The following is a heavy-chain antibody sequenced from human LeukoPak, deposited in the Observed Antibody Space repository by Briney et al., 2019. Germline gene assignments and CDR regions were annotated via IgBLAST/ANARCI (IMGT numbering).Heavy chain of an antibody. CDR1: GGSFSGYY. CDR2: INHSGST. CDR3: ARGRYSYGLPFDY. D-gene: IGHD5-18*01. J-gene: IGHJ4*02. Sequence: SETLSLTCAVYGGSFSGYYWSWIRQPPGKGLEWIGEINHSGSTNYNPSLKSRVTISVDTSKNQFSLKLSSVTAADTAAYYCARGRYSYGLPFDYWGQGTLVTVSS. V-gene: IGHV4-34*01.